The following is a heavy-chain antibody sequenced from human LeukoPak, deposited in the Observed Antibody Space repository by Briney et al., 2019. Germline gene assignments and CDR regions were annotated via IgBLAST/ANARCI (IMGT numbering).Heavy chain of an antibody. CDR1: GYTFTVYH. CDR3: ATEGDYYDSSGYYPD. J-gene: IGHJ4*02. CDR2: INPNSGGT. V-gene: IGHV1-2*02. Sequence: ASVKVSCKASGYTFTVYHIHWVRQAPGQGLEWMGWINPNSGGTNYSQKFQGRVTMTRDTSISTVYMEVSRLTSDDTAVYYCATEGDYYDSSGYYPDWGQGTLVTVSS. D-gene: IGHD3-22*01.